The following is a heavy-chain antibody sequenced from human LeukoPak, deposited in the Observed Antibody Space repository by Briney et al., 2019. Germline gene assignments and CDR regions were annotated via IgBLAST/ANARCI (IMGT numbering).Heavy chain of an antibody. J-gene: IGHJ3*02. V-gene: IGHV3-7*01. CDR3: ARDIYYDDFPSAFDI. D-gene: IGHD3-22*01. CDR1: GFTFSYNW. Sequence: GSLRLSCAASGFTFSYNWMHWVRQAPGKGLEWVANINQDESEKYYVDSVKGRFTISRDNAKNSLSLQMHSLRAEDTAVYYCARDIYYDDFPSAFDIWGQGTMVTVSS. CDR2: INQDESEK.